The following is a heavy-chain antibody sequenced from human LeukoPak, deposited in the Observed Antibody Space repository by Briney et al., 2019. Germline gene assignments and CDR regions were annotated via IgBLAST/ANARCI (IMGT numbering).Heavy chain of an antibody. J-gene: IGHJ3*02. CDR2: IYYSGST. V-gene: IGHV4-31*03. CDR1: GGSISSGGYY. CDR3: ARFGVLPANPHAFDI. D-gene: IGHD3-3*01. Sequence: SQTLSLTCTVSGGSISSGGYYWSWIRQHPGKGLEWIGYIYYSGSTYYNPSLKSRVTISVDTSKNQFSLKLSSVTAADTAVYYRARFGVLPANPHAFDIWGQGTMVTVSS.